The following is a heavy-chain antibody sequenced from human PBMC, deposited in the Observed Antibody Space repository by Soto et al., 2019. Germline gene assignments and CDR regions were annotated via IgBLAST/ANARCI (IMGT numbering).Heavy chain of an antibody. CDR2: IYYSGST. J-gene: IGHJ4*02. D-gene: IGHD6-13*01. V-gene: IGHV4-31*03. CDR3: ARGGSSSPYFDS. Sequence: QVQLQESGPGLVKPSQTLSLTCTVSGGSVSSGGYYWSWIRQHPGKGLEWIGYIYYSGSTYYNPSLKSRVTISVETSKNQFSLKLSSVTAADSDVYYCARGGSSSPYFDSWGQGTLVTVSS. CDR1: GGSVSSGGYY.